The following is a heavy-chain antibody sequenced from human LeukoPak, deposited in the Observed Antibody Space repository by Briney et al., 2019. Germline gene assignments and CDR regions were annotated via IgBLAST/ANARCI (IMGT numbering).Heavy chain of an antibody. CDR1: GGSISSYY. Sequence: PSETLSLTCTVSGGSISSYYWSWIRQPPGKGLEWIGYIYYSGSTNYNPSLKSRVTISVDTSKNQFSLKLSSVTAVDTAVYYCARGISPDYWGQGTLVTVSS. J-gene: IGHJ4*02. CDR2: IYYSGST. CDR3: ARGISPDY. V-gene: IGHV4-59*08.